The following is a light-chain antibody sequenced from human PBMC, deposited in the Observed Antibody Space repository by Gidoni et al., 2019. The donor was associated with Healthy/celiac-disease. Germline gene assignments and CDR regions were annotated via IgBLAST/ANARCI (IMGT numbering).Light chain of an antibody. CDR2: EAS. Sequence: DIVLTQSPATLSLSPGERATLSCRASQSVSSYLAWYQQKPGQAPRLLIYEASNRATGIPSRFSGSGSGTDFTLTISSLEPEDFAVYYCQQRSNWLMYTFGQGTKLEIK. J-gene: IGKJ2*01. V-gene: IGKV3-11*01. CDR3: QQRSNWLMYT. CDR1: QSVSSY.